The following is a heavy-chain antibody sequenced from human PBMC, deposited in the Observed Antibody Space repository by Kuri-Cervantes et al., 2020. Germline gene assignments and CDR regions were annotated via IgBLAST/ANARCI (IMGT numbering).Heavy chain of an antibody. CDR2: IGAGGDT. J-gene: IGHJ3*02. Sequence: GGSLRLSCAASGFTFGNSDMHWVRQATGKGLEWVSAIGAGGDTYYPGSVKGRFTISRDNAKNSLYLQMNSLRAGDTAVYYCARVKLVVGGSHVGNAFDIWGQGTMVTVSS. CDR3: ARVKLVVGGSHVGNAFDI. V-gene: IGHV3-13*01. CDR1: GFTFGNSD. D-gene: IGHD1-26*01.